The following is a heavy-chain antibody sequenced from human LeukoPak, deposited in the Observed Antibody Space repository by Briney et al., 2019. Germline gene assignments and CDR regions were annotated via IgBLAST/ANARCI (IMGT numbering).Heavy chain of an antibody. V-gene: IGHV3-11*06. CDR3: ARVPAAAGTPIDY. CDR2: ISSSSSYI. D-gene: IGHD6-13*01. CDR1: GFTFNDYY. Sequence: GGSLRLSCAASGFTFNDYYISWIRQAPGKGLEWVSSISSSSSYIYYADSVKGRFTISRDNAKNSLYLQMNSLRAEDTAVYYCARVPAAAGTPIDYWGQGTLVTVSS. J-gene: IGHJ4*02.